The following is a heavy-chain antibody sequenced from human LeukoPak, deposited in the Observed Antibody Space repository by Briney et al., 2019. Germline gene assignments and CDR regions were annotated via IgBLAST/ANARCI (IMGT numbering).Heavy chain of an antibody. D-gene: IGHD1-26*01. CDR2: ISYDGSKK. V-gene: IGHV3-30*18. J-gene: IGHJ4*02. Sequence: GGSLRLSCAASGFTFSSYGMHWVRQAPGKGLKGVVVISYDGSKKYYADSVKGRLTIYRDNSKNTLYLQMNSVRAEDTAVYYCAKDGSGSYSLAFFDYWGQGTLVTVSS. CDR3: AKDGSGSYSLAFFDY. CDR1: GFTFSSYG.